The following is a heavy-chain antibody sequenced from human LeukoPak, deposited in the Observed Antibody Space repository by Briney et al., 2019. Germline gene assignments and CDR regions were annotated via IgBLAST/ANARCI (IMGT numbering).Heavy chain of an antibody. D-gene: IGHD2-21*02. CDR3: ARDHYHKIHSVMVTAPDY. CDR1: GYTFTGYY. J-gene: IGHJ4*02. Sequence: SVKVSCKASGYTFTGYYMHWVRQAPGQGLEWMGGIIPIFDTANYAQKFQGRVTITADESTSTAYMELSSLRSEDTAVYYCARDHYHKIHSVMVTAPDYWGQGTLVIVSS. CDR2: IIPIFDTA. V-gene: IGHV1-69*13.